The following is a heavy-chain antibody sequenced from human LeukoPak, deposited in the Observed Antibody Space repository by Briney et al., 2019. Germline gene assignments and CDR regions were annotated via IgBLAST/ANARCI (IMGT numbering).Heavy chain of an antibody. CDR3: AKSPGSDYLFDY. Sequence: GGALRLCCAASVFPFSSYAMSWVRQAPGKGVEWVSAVSGNGGSTNYADSVKGRFTISRDNSKNTLYLQMNSLRAEDTAVYYCAKSPGSDYLFDYWGQGTLVTVSS. V-gene: IGHV3-23*01. J-gene: IGHJ4*02. CDR1: VFPFSSYA. CDR2: VSGNGGST. D-gene: IGHD3-22*01.